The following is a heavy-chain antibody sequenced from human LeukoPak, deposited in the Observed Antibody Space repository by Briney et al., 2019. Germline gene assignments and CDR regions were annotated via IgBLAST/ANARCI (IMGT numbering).Heavy chain of an antibody. V-gene: IGHV4-30-2*05. CDR3: ARAAYDSSGYYLNY. CDR2: IYHSGST. CDR1: GGSISSGGYS. Sequence: SETLSLTCAVSGGSISSGGYSWSWIRQSPGKGLEWIGYIYHSGSTYYNPSLKSRVTISVDTSKNQFSLKLSSVTAADTAVYYCARAAYDSSGYYLNYWGQGTLVTVSS. D-gene: IGHD3-22*01. J-gene: IGHJ4*02.